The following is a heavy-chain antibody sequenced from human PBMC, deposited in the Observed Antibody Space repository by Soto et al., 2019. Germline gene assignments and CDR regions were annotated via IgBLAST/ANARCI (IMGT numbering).Heavy chain of an antibody. V-gene: IGHV3-21*01. Sequence: GGSLRLSCAASGFSFSGYNMNWVRQAPGKGLEWVSSISGDSNYIYYADSVQGRFTISRDNAKNSVYLQMNSLRAEDTAVYYCARVVYFDRSAYGLWGQGTMVTVSS. J-gene: IGHJ3*01. D-gene: IGHD3-22*01. CDR2: ISGDSNYI. CDR3: ARVVYFDRSAYGL. CDR1: GFSFSGYN.